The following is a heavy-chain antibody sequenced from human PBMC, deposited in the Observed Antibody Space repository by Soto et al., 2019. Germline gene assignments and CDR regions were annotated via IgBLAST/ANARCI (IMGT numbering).Heavy chain of an antibody. D-gene: IGHD2-15*01. CDR1: GFTFSSYG. J-gene: IGHJ4*02. CDR2: ISYDGSNK. V-gene: IGHV3-30*18. Sequence: GGSLRLSCAASGFTFSSYGMHWVRQAPGKGLEWVAVISYDGSNKYYADSVKGRFTISRDNSKNTLYLQMNSLRAEDTAVYYCAKDARPDSDDYFDDRGQGTPVPVSS. CDR3: AKDARPDSDDYFDD.